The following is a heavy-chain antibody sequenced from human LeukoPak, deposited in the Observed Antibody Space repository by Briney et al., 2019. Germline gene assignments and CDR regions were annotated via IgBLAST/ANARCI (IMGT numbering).Heavy chain of an antibody. CDR3: ARDRRRIAAAGTKSIWFDP. Sequence: ASVKVSCKASGYTFTGYYMHWVRQAPGQGLEWMGRINPNSGGTNYAQKFQGRVTMTRDTSISTAYMELSRLRSDDTAVYYCARDRRRIAAAGTKSIWFDPWGQGTLVTVSS. CDR1: GYTFTGYY. D-gene: IGHD6-13*01. V-gene: IGHV1-2*06. J-gene: IGHJ5*02. CDR2: INPNSGGT.